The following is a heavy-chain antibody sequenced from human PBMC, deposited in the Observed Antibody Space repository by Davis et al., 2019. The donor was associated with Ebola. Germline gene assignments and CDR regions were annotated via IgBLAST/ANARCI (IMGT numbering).Heavy chain of an antibody. Sequence: MPSETLSLTCAVYGGSFSGYYWSWIRQPPGKGLEWIGEINHSGSTNYNPSLKSRVTISVDTSKNQFSLKLSSVTAADTAVYYCARWQLWLRNWFDPWGQGTLVTVSS. J-gene: IGHJ5*02. V-gene: IGHV4-34*01. CDR1: GGSFSGYY. D-gene: IGHD5-18*01. CDR3: ARWQLWLRNWFDP. CDR2: INHSGST.